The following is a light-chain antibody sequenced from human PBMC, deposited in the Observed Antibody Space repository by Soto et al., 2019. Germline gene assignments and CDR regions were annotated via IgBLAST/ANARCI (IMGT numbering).Light chain of an antibody. CDR3: QQYGSLFT. V-gene: IGKV3-20*01. CDR2: GAS. Sequence: EIVLTQSPGTLSLSPGERATLSCRASQSVSSSYLAWYQQKPGQAPRLLIYGASRRSTGIPDRFSGSGSGTDFTLTISRLETEDVAVYYCQQYGSLFTFGPGTKVDI. CDR1: QSVSSSY. J-gene: IGKJ3*01.